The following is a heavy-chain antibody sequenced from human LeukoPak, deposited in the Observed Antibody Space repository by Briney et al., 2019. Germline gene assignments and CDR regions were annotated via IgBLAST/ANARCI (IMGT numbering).Heavy chain of an antibody. J-gene: IGHJ5*02. CDR2: IYYSGST. D-gene: IGHD6-13*01. CDR3: ARETAAAGNWFDP. CDR1: GGSISSGDYY. V-gene: IGHV4-30-4*01. Sequence: SETLSLTCTVSGGSISSGDYYWRWIRQPPGKGLEWSGYIYYSGSTYYNPSLKSRVTISGDPSKNQFSLQLSSVTAADTAVYYCARETAAAGNWFDPWGQGTLVTVSS.